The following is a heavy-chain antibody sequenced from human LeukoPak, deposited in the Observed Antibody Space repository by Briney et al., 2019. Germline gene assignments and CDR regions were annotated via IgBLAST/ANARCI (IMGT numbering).Heavy chain of an antibody. Sequence: PSETLSLTCTVSGGSFSGFYWTWIRQFPGKGLEWIGEMNDRGTTNRNPSLRSRVTMSVDPSQNQFSLKLSSVTAADTAVYYCVAVVRGVPFDYWGQGTLVTVSS. CDR1: GGSFSGFY. D-gene: IGHD3-10*01. J-gene: IGHJ4*02. CDR2: MNDRGTT. V-gene: IGHV4-34*01. CDR3: VAVVRGVPFDY.